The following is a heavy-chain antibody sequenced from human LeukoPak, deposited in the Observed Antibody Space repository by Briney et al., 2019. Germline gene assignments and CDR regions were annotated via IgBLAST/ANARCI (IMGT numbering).Heavy chain of an antibody. CDR3: ARRRQWGDSSGYYVHLAYYFDY. CDR1: GGSISSSSYY. Sequence: SETLSLTCTVSGGSISSSSYYWSWIRQPPGKGLEWIGEINHSGSTNYNPSLKSRVTISVDTSKNQFSLKLSSVTAADTAVYYCARRRQWGDSSGYYVHLAYYFDYWGQGTLVTVSS. CDR2: INHSGST. V-gene: IGHV4-39*07. J-gene: IGHJ4*02. D-gene: IGHD3-22*01.